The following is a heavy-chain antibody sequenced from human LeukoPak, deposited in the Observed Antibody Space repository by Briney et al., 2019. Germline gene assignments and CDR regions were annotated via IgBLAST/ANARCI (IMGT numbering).Heavy chain of an antibody. CDR1: GFTVNNNY. J-gene: IGHJ6*02. V-gene: IGHV3-53*01. CDR2: IYSGGST. Sequence: GGSLRLSCAASGFTVNNNYMSWVRQAPGKGLEWVSVIYSGGSTYYADSVEGRFTISRDNSKNTLYLQMNSLRAEDTAVYYCARAVVPAAPYYYGMDVWGQGTTVTVSS. CDR3: ARAVVPAAPYYYGMDV. D-gene: IGHD2-2*01.